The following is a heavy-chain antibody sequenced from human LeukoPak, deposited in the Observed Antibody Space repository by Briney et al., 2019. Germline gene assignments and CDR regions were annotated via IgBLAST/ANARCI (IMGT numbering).Heavy chain of an antibody. CDR2: IYHSGNT. CDR1: GYSISSGYY. CDR3: ARELYCSGGSCSLGVFDI. J-gene: IGHJ3*02. Sequence: PSETLSLTCTVSGYSISSGYYWGWIRQPPGKGLEWIGSIYHSGNTYYNPSLKSRVTISVDTSKNQFSLNLSSVTAADTAVYYCARELYCSGGSCSLGVFDIWGQGTMVTVSS. D-gene: IGHD2-15*01. V-gene: IGHV4-38-2*02.